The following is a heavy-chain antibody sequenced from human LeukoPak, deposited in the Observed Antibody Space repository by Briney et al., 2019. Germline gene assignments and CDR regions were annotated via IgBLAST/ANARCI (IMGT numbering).Heavy chain of an antibody. V-gene: IGHV3-30*02. D-gene: IGHD3-3*01. Sequence: GGSLRLSCAASGFTFSSYGMHWFRQAPGKGLEWVAFIRYDGSNKYYADSVKGRFTISRDNSKNTLYLQMTSLRAEDTAVYYCAKCPYDFWTGYFDYWGQGTRVTVSS. CDR3: AKCPYDFWTGYFDY. CDR2: IRYDGSNK. J-gene: IGHJ4*02. CDR1: GFTFSSYG.